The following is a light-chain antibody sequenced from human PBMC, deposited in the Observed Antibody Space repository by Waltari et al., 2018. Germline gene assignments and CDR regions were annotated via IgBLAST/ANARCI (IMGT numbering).Light chain of an antibody. CDR3: HHYNTWPPGT. CDR1: KTVNAN. Sequence: EIVMTQSPATLYVSPGERATLSCRASKTVNANLAWYQRTPGQAPRLLIYDASKRATGIPARFSGSGSGTDFTLTISSLQSEDVGIYYCHHYNTWPPGTFGQGTKLDNK. CDR2: DAS. V-gene: IGKV3-15*01. J-gene: IGKJ2*02.